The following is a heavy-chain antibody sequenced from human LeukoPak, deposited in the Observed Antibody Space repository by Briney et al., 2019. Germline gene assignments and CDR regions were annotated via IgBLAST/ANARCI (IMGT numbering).Heavy chain of an antibody. Sequence: SETLSLTCTVSGYSISSGYYWGWIQQPPGKGLEWIGSIYHSGSTYYNPSLKSRVTISLDTSKNQFSLKLSSVTAADTAVYYCARDTSGVTIFGVRPPFDYWGQGTLVTVSS. CDR1: GYSISSGYY. D-gene: IGHD3-3*01. CDR3: ARDTSGVTIFGVRPPFDY. J-gene: IGHJ4*02. V-gene: IGHV4-38-2*02. CDR2: IYHSGST.